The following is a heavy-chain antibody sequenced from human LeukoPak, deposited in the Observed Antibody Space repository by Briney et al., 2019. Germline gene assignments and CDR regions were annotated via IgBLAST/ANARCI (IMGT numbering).Heavy chain of an antibody. J-gene: IGHJ4*02. CDR3: ARDLPLRQWLDKGERFDY. Sequence: RVASVKVSCKASGYTFTSYYMHWVRQAPGQGLEWMGIINPSGGSTSYAQKFQGRVTMTRDMSTSTVYMELSSLRSEDTAVYYCARDLPLRQWLDKGERFDYWGQGTLVTVSS. V-gene: IGHV1-46*01. CDR2: INPSGGST. CDR1: GYTFTSYY. D-gene: IGHD6-19*01.